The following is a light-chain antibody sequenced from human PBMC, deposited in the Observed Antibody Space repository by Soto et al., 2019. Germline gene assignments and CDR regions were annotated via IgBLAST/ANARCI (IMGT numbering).Light chain of an antibody. CDR3: QQVKTPPHT. CDR2: AAS. V-gene: IGKV1-12*01. CDR1: QGVNRW. Sequence: DIQMTQSPSSVSASVGDTVTVTCRASQGVNRWLVWYQQKPGKPPSLLLYAASTLQPGVPSRFSGSGSDTSFTLTISSLQPEDVATYFCQQVKTPPHTFGQGTKVELK. J-gene: IGKJ2*01.